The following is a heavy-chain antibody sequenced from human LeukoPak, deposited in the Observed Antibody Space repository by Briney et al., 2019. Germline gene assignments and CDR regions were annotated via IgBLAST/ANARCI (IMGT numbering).Heavy chain of an antibody. D-gene: IGHD1-26*01. V-gene: IGHV4-34*01. Sequence: PSETLSLTCAVYGGSFSARYWNWIRQPPGKGLEWIGEINHSGSTNYNPSLKSRVTISVDMSKNQFSLKLSSVTAADTAVYYCARVTVGALDYWGQGTLVTVSS. J-gene: IGHJ4*02. CDR2: INHSGST. CDR3: ARVTVGALDY. CDR1: GGSFSARY.